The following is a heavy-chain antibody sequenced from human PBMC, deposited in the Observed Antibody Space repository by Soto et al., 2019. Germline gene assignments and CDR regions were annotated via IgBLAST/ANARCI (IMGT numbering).Heavy chain of an antibody. J-gene: IGHJ3*02. Sequence: SETLSLTCTVSGGSISSSSYYWGWIRQPPGKGLEWIGSIYYSGSTYYNPSLKSRVTISVATSKNQFSLKLSSVTAADTAVYYCARPNGSGSYYNGGAFDIWGQGTMVTVSS. CDR1: GGSISSSSYY. D-gene: IGHD3-10*01. CDR2: IYYSGST. V-gene: IGHV4-39*01. CDR3: ARPNGSGSYYNGGAFDI.